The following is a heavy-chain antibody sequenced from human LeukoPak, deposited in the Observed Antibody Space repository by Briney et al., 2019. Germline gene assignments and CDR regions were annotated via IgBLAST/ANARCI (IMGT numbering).Heavy chain of an antibody. CDR2: LYSGDRP. CDR1: GFNVSSNY. CDR3: TRGALAGIIGYFQH. Sequence: PGGSLRLSCGASGFNVSSNYMSWARQAPGKGLEWVSILYSGDRPYYADSVKGRFSISRDNSKNTLYLQMDSLRAEDTAVYYCTRGALAGIIGYFQHWGQGTLVTVSS. J-gene: IGHJ1*01. V-gene: IGHV3-53*01. D-gene: IGHD6-19*01.